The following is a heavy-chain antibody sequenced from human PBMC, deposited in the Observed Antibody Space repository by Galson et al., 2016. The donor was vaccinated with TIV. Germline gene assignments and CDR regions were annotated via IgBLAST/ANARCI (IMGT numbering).Heavy chain of an antibody. Sequence: SLRLSCAGAGFIFEDYAMHWVRQVPGKGLEWVSYINWNSDTIRYAESVKGRFTISRDNAKNSLYLQMDRLRPEDTAFYFCARDRGLSGYYYDYWGQGTLVTVSS. V-gene: IGHV3-9*01. CDR2: INWNSDTI. CDR1: GFIFEDYA. D-gene: IGHD2-2*03. J-gene: IGHJ4*02. CDR3: ARDRGLSGYYYDY.